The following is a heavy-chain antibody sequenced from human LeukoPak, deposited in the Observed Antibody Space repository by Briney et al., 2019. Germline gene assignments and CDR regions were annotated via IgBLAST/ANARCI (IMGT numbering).Heavy chain of an antibody. V-gene: IGHV3-66*01. D-gene: IGHD4-17*01. J-gene: IGHJ4*02. CDR1: GFTVSSNY. CDR3: AKVDYGDFDH. CDR2: IYSGGST. Sequence: PGGSLRLSCATSGFTVSSNYMSWVRQAPGKGLEWVSVIYSGGSTYYADSVKGRFTISRDNSKNTVFVQMNSLRAEDTAVYYCAKVDYGDFDHWGQGTLVTVSS.